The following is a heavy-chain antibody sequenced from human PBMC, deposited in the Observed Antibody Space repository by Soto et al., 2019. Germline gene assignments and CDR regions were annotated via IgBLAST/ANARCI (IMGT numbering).Heavy chain of an antibody. D-gene: IGHD2-2*01. CDR1: GFTFSSYG. Sequence: GGSLRLSCAASGFTFSSYGMHWVRQAPGKGLEWVAVIWYDGSNKYYADSVKGRFTISRDNSKNTLYLQMNSLRAEDTAVYYCAKDQDIVVVPAAIGYMDVWGKGTTVTVSS. CDR2: IWYDGSNK. J-gene: IGHJ6*03. CDR3: AKDQDIVVVPAAIGYMDV. V-gene: IGHV3-33*06.